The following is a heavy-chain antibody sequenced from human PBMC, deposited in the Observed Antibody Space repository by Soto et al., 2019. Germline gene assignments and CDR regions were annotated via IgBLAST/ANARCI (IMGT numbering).Heavy chain of an antibody. Sequence: DSVKVSCKGSEYTFSSYTLHWVLQAPGQRLEWMGWINAGNGDSKYSQKFQGRVSISRDTSASTASMELSSLTSEDTAVYYCARELQGLYYFDYWGQGTLVTVSS. CDR3: ARELQGLYYFDY. D-gene: IGHD4-4*01. V-gene: IGHV1-3*01. CDR1: EYTFSSYT. J-gene: IGHJ4*02. CDR2: INAGNGDS.